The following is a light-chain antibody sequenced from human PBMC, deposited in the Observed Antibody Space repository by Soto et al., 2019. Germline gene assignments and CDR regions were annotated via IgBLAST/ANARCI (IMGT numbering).Light chain of an antibody. CDR1: QSISSK. Sequence: EIVMTQSPATLSVSPGERATLSCRASQSISSKLGWYQQRPGQPPRLLIYGASTRATGIPARFSGSGSGTEFTLTISSLQSEDSAVYYCQQYNSWTTITFGQGTRLEIK. J-gene: IGKJ5*01. V-gene: IGKV3-15*01. CDR3: QQYNSWTTIT. CDR2: GAS.